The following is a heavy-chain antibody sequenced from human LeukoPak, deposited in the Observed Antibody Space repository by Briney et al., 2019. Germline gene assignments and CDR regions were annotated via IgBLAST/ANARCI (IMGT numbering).Heavy chain of an antibody. CDR2: IYYSGST. CDR3: ATWGIAVAGTFDY. Sequence: PSETLSLTCTVSGGSISSSYWSWIRQPPGKGLEWIGYIYYSGSTNYSPSFKSRVAISVDTSKNQFSLKLSSVTAADTAVYYCATWGIAVAGTFDYWGQGTLVTVST. CDR1: GGSISSSY. J-gene: IGHJ4*02. V-gene: IGHV4-59*08. D-gene: IGHD6-19*01.